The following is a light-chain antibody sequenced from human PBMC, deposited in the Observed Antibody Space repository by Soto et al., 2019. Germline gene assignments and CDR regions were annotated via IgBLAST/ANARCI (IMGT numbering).Light chain of an antibody. CDR3: QQRKNWPLT. CDR2: DAS. Sequence: EVVLTQSPATLSLSPGETATLSCRASVSVNTYVAWYRQKHGQAPKLLIYDASNRATGIPDRFSGSGSVTDFTLTISSLEHEDSELYYCQQRKNWPLTLGGGTKADIK. CDR1: VSVNTY. V-gene: IGKV3-11*01. J-gene: IGKJ4*01.